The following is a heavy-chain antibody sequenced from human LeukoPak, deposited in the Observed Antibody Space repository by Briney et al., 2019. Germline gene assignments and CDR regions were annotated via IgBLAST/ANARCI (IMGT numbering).Heavy chain of an antibody. CDR1: GSSISSYY. CDR2: IYHSGST. Sequence: SETLSLTCPVSGSSISSYYWSWIRQPPGKGLEWIGYIYHSGSTNYNHCLKSRVTISLDTSKNQFSLKLSSVTAADTAVYYCARDRPYYYGSGSYYDGFDSWGQGTLVTVSS. CDR3: ARDRPYYYGSGSYYDGFDS. V-gene: IGHV4-59*01. J-gene: IGHJ4*02. D-gene: IGHD3-10*01.